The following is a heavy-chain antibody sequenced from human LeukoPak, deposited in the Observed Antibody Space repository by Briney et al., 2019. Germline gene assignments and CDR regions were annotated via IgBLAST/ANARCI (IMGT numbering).Heavy chain of an antibody. Sequence: GGSLRLSCAASGFTFSSYAMTWVRQAPGKGLEWVGRIKSKTDGGTTDYAAPVKGRFTISRDDSKNTLYLQMNSLKTEGTAVYYCTTDRGLLLWFGEEPDAFDIWGQGTMVTVSS. CDR2: IKSKTDGGTT. CDR1: GFTFSSYA. CDR3: TTDRGLLLWFGEEPDAFDI. J-gene: IGHJ3*02. V-gene: IGHV3-15*01. D-gene: IGHD3-10*01.